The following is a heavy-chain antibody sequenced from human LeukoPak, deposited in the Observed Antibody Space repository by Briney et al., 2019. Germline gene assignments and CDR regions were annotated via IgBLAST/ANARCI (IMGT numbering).Heavy chain of an antibody. J-gene: IGHJ6*02. Sequence: PSETLSLTCTVSGDSISSSDYYWSWIRQPPGKGLEWIGYIYYSGSTYYNPSLKSRVTISVDTSKNQFSLKLSSVTAADTAVYYCARDRFPASSSWYYYYYGMDVWGQGTTVTVSS. CDR3: ARDRFPASSSWYYYYYGMDV. V-gene: IGHV4-30-4*01. CDR2: IYYSGST. D-gene: IGHD6-13*01. CDR1: GDSISSSDYY.